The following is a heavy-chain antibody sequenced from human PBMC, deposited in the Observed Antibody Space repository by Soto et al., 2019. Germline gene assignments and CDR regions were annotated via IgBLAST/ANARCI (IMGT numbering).Heavy chain of an antibody. D-gene: IGHD5-12*01. CDR1: GFTFSSYW. V-gene: IGHV3-7*01. Sequence: GGSLRLSCAASGFTFSSYWMSWVRQAPGKGLEWVANIKQDGSEKYYVDSVKGRFTISRDNAKNSLYLQMNSLRAEDTAVYYCARGTREYSGYDRYWGQGTLVTVSS. CDR2: IKQDGSEK. J-gene: IGHJ4*02. CDR3: ARGTREYSGYDRY.